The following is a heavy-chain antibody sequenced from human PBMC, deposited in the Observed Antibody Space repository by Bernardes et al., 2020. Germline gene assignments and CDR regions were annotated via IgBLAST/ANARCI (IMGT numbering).Heavy chain of an antibody. J-gene: IGHJ6*03. CDR2: INHSGST. CDR3: ARERGYCSSTSCYKRNYYYYYYMDV. Sequence: SETLSLTCAVYGGSFSGSYWSWIRQPPGQGLEWIGEINHSGSTNYNPSLKSRVTISVDTSKNQFSLKLSSVTAADTAVYYCARERGYCSSTSCYKRNYYYYYYMDVWGKGTTVTVSS. CDR1: GGSFSGSY. D-gene: IGHD2-2*02. V-gene: IGHV4-34*01.